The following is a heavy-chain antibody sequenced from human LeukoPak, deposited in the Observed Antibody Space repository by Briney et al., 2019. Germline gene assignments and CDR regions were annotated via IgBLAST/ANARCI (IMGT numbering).Heavy chain of an antibody. D-gene: IGHD2-15*01. Sequence: ASVKVSCKASGYTFTSYYMHWVRQAPGQGLEWMGIINPSGGSTSYAQKFQGRVTMTRDSSTSTVYMELSSLRSDDTAVYHCARAVVVVATTAGDYWGQGTLVTVSS. J-gene: IGHJ4*02. CDR2: INPSGGST. CDR1: GYTFTSYY. V-gene: IGHV1-46*01. CDR3: ARAVVVVATTAGDY.